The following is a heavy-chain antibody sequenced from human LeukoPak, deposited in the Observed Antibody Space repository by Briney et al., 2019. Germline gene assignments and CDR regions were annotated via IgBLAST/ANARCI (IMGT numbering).Heavy chain of an antibody. D-gene: IGHD3-10*01. CDR3: ARLTTMVRGVITQRWFDP. Sequence: PSETLSLTCTVSGGSISSGGYYWSWIRQHPGKGLEWIGYIYYSGSTYYNPSLKSRVTISVDTSKNQFSLKLSSVTAADTAVYYCARLTTMVRGVITQRWFDPWGQGTLVTVSS. V-gene: IGHV4-31*03. J-gene: IGHJ5*02. CDR1: GGSISSGGYY. CDR2: IYYSGST.